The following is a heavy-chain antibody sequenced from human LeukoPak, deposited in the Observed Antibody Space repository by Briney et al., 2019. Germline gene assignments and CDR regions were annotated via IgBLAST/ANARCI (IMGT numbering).Heavy chain of an antibody. CDR2: IYNSGST. CDR1: GDSISSSSYY. J-gene: IGHJ5*02. CDR3: ARHYWGSGINWFDP. V-gene: IGHV4-39*01. D-gene: IGHD3-10*01. Sequence: SETLSLTCTVSGDSISSSSYYWGWIRQPPGKGLERIGSIYNSGSTYYNPSLKSRVTISVDTSKNQFSLNLYSVTAADTAVYYCARHYWGSGINWFDPWGQGTVVSVSS.